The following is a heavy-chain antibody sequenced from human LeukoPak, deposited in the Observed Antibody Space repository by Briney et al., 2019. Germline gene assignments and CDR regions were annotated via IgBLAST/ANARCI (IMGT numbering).Heavy chain of an antibody. Sequence: PGGSLRLSCAASGFSVTDNYMSWVRQAPGKGLEWVSYISSSGSSIYYADSVKGRFTISRANAKNSLYLQMNSLRAEDTAVYYCASSSYYDSSGYPLDYWGQGTLVTVSS. J-gene: IGHJ4*02. CDR1: GFSVTDNY. V-gene: IGHV3-11*04. D-gene: IGHD3-22*01. CDR2: ISSSGSSI. CDR3: ASSSYYDSSGYPLDY.